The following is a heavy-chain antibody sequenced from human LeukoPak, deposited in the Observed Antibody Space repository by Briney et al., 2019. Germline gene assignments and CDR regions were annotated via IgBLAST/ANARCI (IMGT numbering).Heavy chain of an antibody. Sequence: GGSLRLSCAASGFTFSSYGMHWVRQAPGKGLEWVAFIRYDGSNKYYTDSVKGRFTISRDNSKNTLYLQMNSLRPEDTAVYYCAKMGLRYFDWPPVSDAFDIWGQGTMVTVSS. J-gene: IGHJ3*02. CDR3: AKMGLRYFDWPPVSDAFDI. CDR1: GFTFSSYG. V-gene: IGHV3-30*02. CDR2: IRYDGSNK. D-gene: IGHD3-9*01.